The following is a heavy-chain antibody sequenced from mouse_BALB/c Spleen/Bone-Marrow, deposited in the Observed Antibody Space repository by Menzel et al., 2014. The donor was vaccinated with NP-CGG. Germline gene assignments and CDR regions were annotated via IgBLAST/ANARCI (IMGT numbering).Heavy chain of an antibody. CDR3: ATDGYFAY. V-gene: IGHV2-6-7*01. J-gene: IGHJ3*01. Sequence: VKLMESGPGLVSPSQSLSITCTASGFSLTGYGVSWVRQPPGKGLEWLGMIWSDGSTDYKSALKSRLSISKDNSKSQVFLKMNSLQTNDTARYYCATDGYFAYWGQETLVTVSA. CDR2: IWSDGST. CDR1: GFSLTGYG. D-gene: IGHD2-3*01.